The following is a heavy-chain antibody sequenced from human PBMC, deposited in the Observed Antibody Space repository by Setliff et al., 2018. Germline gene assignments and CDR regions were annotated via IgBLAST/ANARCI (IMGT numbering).Heavy chain of an antibody. CDR1: GGTFINYA. Sequence: SVKVSCKASGGTFINYAISWVRQAPGQGLEWMGGIIPIFGTANYAQKFQGRVTITADESTSTAYMEPSSLRSEDTAVYYCARVSRTIVAARGFDYWGQGTLVTVSS. V-gene: IGHV1-69*13. D-gene: IGHD1-26*01. CDR3: ARVSRTIVAARGFDY. CDR2: IIPIFGTA. J-gene: IGHJ4*02.